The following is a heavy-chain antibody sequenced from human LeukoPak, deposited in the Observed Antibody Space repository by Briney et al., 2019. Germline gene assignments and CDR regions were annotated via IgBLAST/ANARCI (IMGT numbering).Heavy chain of an antibody. V-gene: IGHV1-18*01. D-gene: IGHD6-13*01. CDR1: GYTFTSYG. J-gene: IGHJ3*02. Sequence: ASVKVSCKASGYTFTSYGISWVRQAPGQGLEWMGWISAYNGNTNYAQKLRGRVTMTTDTSTSTAYMELRSLRSDDTAVYYCARDNPYSSSGDAFDIWGQGTMVTVSS. CDR2: ISAYNGNT. CDR3: ARDNPYSSSGDAFDI.